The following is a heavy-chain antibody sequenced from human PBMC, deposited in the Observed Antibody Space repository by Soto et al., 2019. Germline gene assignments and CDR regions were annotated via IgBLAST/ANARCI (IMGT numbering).Heavy chain of an antibody. CDR1: GASISSSGYY. J-gene: IGHJ4*02. CDR2: IDHIGNT. D-gene: IGHD3-16*01. V-gene: IGHV4-39*01. CDR3: VRGGLRYQQSSYYFGV. Sequence: QVQLQESGPGLVSPWGTLSLTCTVSGASISSSGYYWGWIRQAPGKGLEWIGSIDHIGNTYYNPSLKSRVTVSVDTSKNQISLQLNSVTAADTAVHYCVRGGLRYQQSSYYFGVWGQGTLVTVSS.